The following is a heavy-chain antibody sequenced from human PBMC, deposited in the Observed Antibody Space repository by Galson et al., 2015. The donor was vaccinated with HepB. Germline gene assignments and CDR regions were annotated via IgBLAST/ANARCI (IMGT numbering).Heavy chain of an antibody. CDR3: ARVVVVVAAKYNRFDP. V-gene: IGHV4-34*01. CDR2: INHSGST. J-gene: IGHJ5*02. Sequence: SETLSLTCAVYGGSFSGYYWSWIRQPPGKGLEWIGEINHSGSTNYNPSLKSRVTISVDTSKNQFSLKLSSVTAADTAVYYCARVVVVVAAKYNRFDPWGQGTLVTVSS. D-gene: IGHD2-15*01. CDR1: GGSFSGYY.